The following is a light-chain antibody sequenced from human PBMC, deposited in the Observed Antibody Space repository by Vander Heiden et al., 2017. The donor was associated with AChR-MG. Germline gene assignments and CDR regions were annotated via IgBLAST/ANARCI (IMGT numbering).Light chain of an antibody. V-gene: IGKV2D-29*02. J-gene: IGKJ4*01. Sequence: DVQLTQTPLSLSVTPGQPASISCKSSQSLLRSDGKTYLSWFLQRSGQSPQLLIYDVSYRFSGVPNRFSGSGSGTDFTLKISRVETEDVGVYYCMQTLQVPLTFGGGTKLEIK. CDR1: QSLLRSDGKTY. CDR3: MQTLQVPLT. CDR2: DVS.